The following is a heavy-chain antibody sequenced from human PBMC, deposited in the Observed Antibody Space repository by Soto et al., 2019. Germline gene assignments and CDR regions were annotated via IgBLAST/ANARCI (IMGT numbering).Heavy chain of an antibody. CDR2: IHAYNGDT. J-gene: IGHJ4*02. CDR1: GYTFSSYR. Sequence: QVQLVQSGAEVKKPGASVKVSCKASGYTFSSYRISWVRQAPGHGPEWMGWIHAYNGDTKYAKKFQDRLIMTTDTSTSTAYMELRSLTSDDTAVYYCARADYGDDDYWGQGTLVTVSS. V-gene: IGHV1-18*01. CDR3: ARADYGDDDY. D-gene: IGHD4-17*01.